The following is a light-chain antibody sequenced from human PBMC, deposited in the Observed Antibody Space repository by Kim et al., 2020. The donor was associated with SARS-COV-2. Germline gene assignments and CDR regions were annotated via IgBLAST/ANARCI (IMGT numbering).Light chain of an antibody. V-gene: IGLV2-11*01. Sequence: QTVTVSCTGTSSDGGVCNYVSCDQLHPSKAPKHMIYAVTERPSGVPDRFSGSKSGNTAFLTISGLQAEDEADYYCSPYADSSSLLFGGGTKVTVL. CDR3: SPYADSSSLL. CDR2: AVT. J-gene: IGLJ3*02. CDR1: SSDGGVCNY.